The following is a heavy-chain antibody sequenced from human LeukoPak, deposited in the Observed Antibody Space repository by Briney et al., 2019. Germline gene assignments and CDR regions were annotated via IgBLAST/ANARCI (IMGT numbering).Heavy chain of an antibody. Sequence: GGSLRLSCAASGFSVSSNYMSWVRQAPGKGLEWVSVIYSGGSTYYADSVKGRFTISRDNSKNTLYLQMNSLRAEDTAVYYCARGWPMVRGVIDYWGQGTLVTVSS. CDR3: ARGWPMVRGVIDY. CDR2: IYSGGST. D-gene: IGHD3-10*01. CDR1: GFSVSSNY. J-gene: IGHJ4*02. V-gene: IGHV3-66*01.